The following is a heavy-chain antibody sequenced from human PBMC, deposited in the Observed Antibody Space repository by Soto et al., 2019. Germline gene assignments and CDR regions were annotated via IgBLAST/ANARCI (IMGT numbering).Heavy chain of an antibody. CDR1: GGTFSSYA. CDR3: ARDRLRYSSSWYEPFY. Sequence: SVKVSCKASGGTFSSYAISWVRQAPGQGLEWMGGIIPIFGTANYAQKFQGRVTITADESTSTAYMELSSLRSEDTAVYYCARDRLRYSSSWYEPFYWGQGTLVTVSS. CDR2: IIPIFGTA. D-gene: IGHD6-13*01. V-gene: IGHV1-69*13. J-gene: IGHJ4*02.